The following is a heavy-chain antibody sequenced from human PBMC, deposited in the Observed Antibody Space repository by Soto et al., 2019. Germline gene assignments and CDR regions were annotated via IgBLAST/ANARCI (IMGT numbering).Heavy chain of an antibody. CDR3: ARSEMTYNWND. CDR2: ISGSGEMT. CDR1: GFTFRGDA. Sequence: GGSLRLSCAASGFTFRGDALSWVRQAPGKGLEWVSSISGSGEMTHYAESVKGRFTISRDNSKNTLYLQMESLRAEDTALYYCARSEMTYNWNDWGQGTLVTVSS. V-gene: IGHV3-23*01. J-gene: IGHJ4*02. D-gene: IGHD1-1*01.